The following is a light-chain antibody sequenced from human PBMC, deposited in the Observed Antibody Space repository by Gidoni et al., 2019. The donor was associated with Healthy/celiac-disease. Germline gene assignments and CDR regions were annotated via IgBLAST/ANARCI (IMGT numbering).Light chain of an antibody. CDR1: QSVSSSY. CDR3: QQYGSSPRT. J-gene: IGKJ1*01. CDR2: GAS. V-gene: IGKV3-20*01. Sequence: EILLTQSPGTLSLSPGESATLSCRASQSVSSSYLAWYQQTPGQAPRLLIYGASSRATGIPDRFSGSGSGTDCTLTISRLEYEDFAVYYCQQYGSSPRTFGQGTKVEIK.